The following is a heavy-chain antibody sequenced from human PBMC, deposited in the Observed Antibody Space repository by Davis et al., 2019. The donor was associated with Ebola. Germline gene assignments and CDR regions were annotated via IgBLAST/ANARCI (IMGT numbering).Heavy chain of an antibody. D-gene: IGHD3-16*01. CDR3: ARDPGLGGYYGMDV. J-gene: IGHJ6*02. Sequence: GGSLRLSCAASGFTFSSYWMSWVRQAPGKGLEWVANIKQDGSEKYYVDSVKGRFTISRDNAKNSLYLQMNSLRAEDTAVYYCARDPGLGGYYGMDVWGQGTTVTVSS. CDR2: IKQDGSEK. V-gene: IGHV3-7*03. CDR1: GFTFSSYW.